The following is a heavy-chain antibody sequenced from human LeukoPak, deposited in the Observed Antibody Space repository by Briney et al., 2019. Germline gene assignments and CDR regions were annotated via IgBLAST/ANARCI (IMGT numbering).Heavy chain of an antibody. CDR3: ARATVPRDGYNLGDAFDI. D-gene: IGHD5-24*01. V-gene: IGHV3-21*01. J-gene: IGHJ3*02. CDR1: GFTFSSYS. Sequence: GGSLRLSCAASGFTFSSYSMHWIRQAPGKGQEWVSSISSGDGFIYYADSLKGRFTISRDNARNSLYLQMNSLRVEDTAVYYRARATVPRDGYNLGDAFDIWGQGTMVTVSS. CDR2: ISSGDGFI.